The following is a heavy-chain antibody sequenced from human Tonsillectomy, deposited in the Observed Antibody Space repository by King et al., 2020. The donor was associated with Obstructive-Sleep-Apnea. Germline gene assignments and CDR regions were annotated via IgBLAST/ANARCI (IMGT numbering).Heavy chain of an antibody. J-gene: IGHJ4*02. CDR3: ARVGYDDVWGSYHSDY. CDR1: GFTFSSFW. V-gene: IGHV3-7*03. CDR2: IRQDGSEK. Sequence: DVQLVESGGGLVQPGGSLRLSCAASGFTFSSFWMNWVRQAPGKGLEWGANIRQDGSEKYYVDSVKGRFTISRDNAKNSLFLQMNSLRAEDTAVYYCARVGYDDVWGSYHSDYWGQGTLVTVSS. D-gene: IGHD3-16*02.